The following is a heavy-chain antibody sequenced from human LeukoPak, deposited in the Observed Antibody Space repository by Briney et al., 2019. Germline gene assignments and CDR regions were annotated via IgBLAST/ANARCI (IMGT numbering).Heavy chain of an antibody. CDR1: GYSISSGYY. Sequence: SETLSLTCTVSGYSISSGYYWGWIRQPPGKGLEWIGSIYHSGSIYYNPSLKSRVTISVDTSKNQFSLKLSSVTAADTAVYYCARDRLYSSSWFDYWGQGTLGTVSS. J-gene: IGHJ4*02. D-gene: IGHD6-13*01. CDR2: IYHSGSI. V-gene: IGHV4-38-2*02. CDR3: ARDRLYSSSWFDY.